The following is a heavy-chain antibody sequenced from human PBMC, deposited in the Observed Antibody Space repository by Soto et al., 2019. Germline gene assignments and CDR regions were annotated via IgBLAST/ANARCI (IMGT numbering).Heavy chain of an antibody. CDR2: IYYSGST. D-gene: IGHD3-3*01. CDR1: GGSISSGDYY. V-gene: IGHV4-30-4*01. Sequence: QVQLQESGPGLVKPSQTLSLTCTVSGGSISSGDYYWSWIRQPPGKGLEWIVYIYYSGSTYYNPSLKSRVTISVDTSNNQFSLKLSSVTAAYTALYYCARVRGFGVVIHLEGQDYFDYWGQGTLVTVS. CDR3: ARVRGFGVVIHLEGQDYFDY. J-gene: IGHJ4*02.